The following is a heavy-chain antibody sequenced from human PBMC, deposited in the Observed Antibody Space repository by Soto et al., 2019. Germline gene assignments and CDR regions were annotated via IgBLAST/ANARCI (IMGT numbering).Heavy chain of an antibody. D-gene: IGHD2-15*01. Sequence: QVQLVESGGGVVQPGSSLRLSCAAYGFIFNEYGMHWVRQAPGKGLEWVAVIWYDGSNKYYADSVKGRFTFSRDNSKNTMSLQMNSLRVEDTAVYYCARWGCSGSNCNLNQRSFDLWGQGTLVTVSS. CDR2: IWYDGSNK. CDR3: ARWGCSGSNCNLNQRSFDL. CDR1: GFIFNEYG. J-gene: IGHJ4*02. V-gene: IGHV3-33*03.